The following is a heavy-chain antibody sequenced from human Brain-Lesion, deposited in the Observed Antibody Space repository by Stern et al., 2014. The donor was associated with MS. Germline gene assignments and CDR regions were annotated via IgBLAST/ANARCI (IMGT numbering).Heavy chain of an antibody. CDR2: INPNTGGT. Sequence: QVQLGQSGAEVKKPGASVKVSCKTSGYIFTGYYIHWVRHAPGQGLEWMAWINPNTGGTKYAQKFQGRVTMSRDTSISTAYVELSSLTSDDTAVYYCARDQRGITIFGVVTDYYYLGMDVWGQGTTVTVSS. CDR1: GYIFTGYY. D-gene: IGHD3-3*01. CDR3: ARDQRGITIFGVVTDYYYLGMDV. J-gene: IGHJ6*02. V-gene: IGHV1-2*02.